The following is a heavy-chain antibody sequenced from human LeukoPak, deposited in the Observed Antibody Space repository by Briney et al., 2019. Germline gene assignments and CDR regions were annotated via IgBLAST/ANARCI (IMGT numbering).Heavy chain of an antibody. CDR1: GFTFDDYA. J-gene: IGHJ1*01. CDR3: AKDNHYDILPGQQYFQH. Sequence: GGSLRLSCAASGFTFDDYAMDWVRQARGKGVEGVSGISWNSGSRVYADAVKGRFTISTDNAKNSLYLQMNSLRADDMALYYCAKDNHYDILPGQQYFQHWGQGTLVTVSS. V-gene: IGHV3-9*03. D-gene: IGHD3-9*01. CDR2: ISWNSGSR.